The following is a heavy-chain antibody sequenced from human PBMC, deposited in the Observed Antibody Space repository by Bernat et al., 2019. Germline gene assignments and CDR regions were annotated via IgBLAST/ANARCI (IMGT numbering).Heavy chain of an antibody. CDR3: AKEEGAYGYYYDGMDV. CDR2: ISYDGSNK. V-gene: IGHV3-30*18. J-gene: IGHJ6*02. Sequence: QVQLVESGGGVVQPGGSLRLSCAASGFTFSSYGMHWVRQAPGKGLEWVAVISYDGSNKYYADSVKGRFTISRDNSKNTLYLQMNSLRAEDTAVYYCAKEEGAYGYYYDGMDVWGQGTMVTVSS. D-gene: IGHD3-16*01. CDR1: GFTFSSYG.